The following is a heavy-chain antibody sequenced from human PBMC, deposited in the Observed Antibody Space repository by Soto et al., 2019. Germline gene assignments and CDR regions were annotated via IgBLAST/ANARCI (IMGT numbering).Heavy chain of an antibody. CDR1: GLAFSTYS. CDR3: AKATRGGAATLIRDY. D-gene: IGHD6-13*01. J-gene: IGHJ4*02. CDR2: ISSSSAYI. Sequence: GSLRLSCAVSGLAFSTYSMNWVRQAPGKGLEWVASISSSSAYIFYADSVKGRFTISRDNSKNTLYLQMNSLRADDTAVYYCAKATRGGAATLIRDYWGQGTLVTVSS. V-gene: IGHV3-21*04.